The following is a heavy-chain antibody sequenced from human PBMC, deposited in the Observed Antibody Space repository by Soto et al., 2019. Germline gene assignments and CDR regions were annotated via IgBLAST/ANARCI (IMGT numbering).Heavy chain of an antibody. Sequence: ASVKVSCKASGHPFTTYTLHWVRQAPGQRPEWMGWINAGNGNTEYSQEFQGRVTIISDTSASTAYMELSSLRSEDTAVYYCARDPAVAGSNYFDYWGQGTLVTVSS. CDR3: ARDPAVAGSNYFDY. D-gene: IGHD6-19*01. J-gene: IGHJ4*02. CDR1: GHPFTTYT. CDR2: INAGNGNT. V-gene: IGHV1-3*01.